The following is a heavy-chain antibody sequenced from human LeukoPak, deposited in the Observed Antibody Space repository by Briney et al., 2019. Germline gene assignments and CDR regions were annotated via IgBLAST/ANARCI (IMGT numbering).Heavy chain of an antibody. CDR3: AKNQRFLEWLLYD. Sequence: GGSMRLSCAASGFTFSSYAMHWVRQAPGKGLEWVSLISWDGGSTYYADSVKGRFTISRDNSKNSLYLQMNSLRAEVTALYYCAKNQRFLEWLLYDWGQGTLVTVSS. CDR1: GFTFSSYA. CDR2: ISWDGGST. D-gene: IGHD3-3*01. J-gene: IGHJ4*02. V-gene: IGHV3-43D*03.